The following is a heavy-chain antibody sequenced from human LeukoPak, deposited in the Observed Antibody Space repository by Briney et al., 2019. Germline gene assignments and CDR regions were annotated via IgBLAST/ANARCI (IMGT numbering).Heavy chain of an antibody. Sequence: GGSLRLSCTASGFSLSSYGMHWVRQAPGKGLEWVAFIRFDGSKESYTASVKGRFTISRDNSKNTLYLQMNSLRVEDTAVYYCTKDQDSGFTLSAFGDWGQGTLVTVSS. CDR2: IRFDGSKE. CDR3: TKDQDSGFTLSAFGD. V-gene: IGHV3-30*02. CDR1: GFSLSSYG. D-gene: IGHD3-10*01. J-gene: IGHJ4*02.